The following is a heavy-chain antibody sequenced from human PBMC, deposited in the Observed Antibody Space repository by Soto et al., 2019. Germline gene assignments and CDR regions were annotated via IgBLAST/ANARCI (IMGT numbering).Heavy chain of an antibody. CDR1: GGSITNSY. J-gene: IGHJ4*02. CDR2: IYYGSST. Sequence: SETLSLTCTVSGGSITNSYWSWIRQPPGKGLEWIGYIYYGSSTDYNPSLKSRVTMSGDTSKNQLSLKLKSVAAADTAVYYCARGEGYSFAHDYWGQGIQVTVSS. V-gene: IGHV4-59*01. D-gene: IGHD5-18*01. CDR3: ARGEGYSFAHDY.